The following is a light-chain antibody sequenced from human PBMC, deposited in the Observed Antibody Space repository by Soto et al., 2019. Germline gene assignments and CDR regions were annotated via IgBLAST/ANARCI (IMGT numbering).Light chain of an antibody. CDR3: QQRGNWPPGFT. V-gene: IGKV3-11*01. J-gene: IGKJ3*01. CDR1: QSVSSY. Sequence: EIVLTQSPASLSLSPGERATLSCRSSQSVSSYLAWYQQKPGQAPRLLIYGASTRATGIPARFSGSGSGTDFTLTISSLEPEDFAVYYCQQRGNWPPGFTFGPGTKVDI. CDR2: GAS.